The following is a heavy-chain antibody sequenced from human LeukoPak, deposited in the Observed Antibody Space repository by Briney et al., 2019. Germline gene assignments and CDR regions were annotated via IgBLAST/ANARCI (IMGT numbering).Heavy chain of an antibody. D-gene: IGHD4-11*01. CDR1: GYTFTGYY. Sequence: GASVKVSCKASGYTFTGYYMHWVRQAPGQGLEWMGWINPNSGGTNYAQKFQGRVTMTRDTSISTAYMELSRLRSDDTAVYYCARTTTVTTGYLGYWGQGTLVTVSS. CDR3: ARTTTVTTGYLGY. J-gene: IGHJ4*02. CDR2: INPNSGGT. V-gene: IGHV1-2*02.